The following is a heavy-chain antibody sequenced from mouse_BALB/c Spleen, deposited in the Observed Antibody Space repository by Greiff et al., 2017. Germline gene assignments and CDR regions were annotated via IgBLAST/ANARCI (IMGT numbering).Heavy chain of an antibody. CDR1: GFNIKDTY. CDR3: ARDGYYLYWYFDV. J-gene: IGHJ1*01. V-gene: IGHV14-3*02. CDR2: IDPANGNT. D-gene: IGHD2-3*01. Sequence: VQLKQSGAELVKPGASVKLSCTASGFNIKDTYMHWVKQRPEQGLEWIGRIDPANGNTKYDPKFQGKATITADTSSNTAYLQLSSLTSEDTAVYYCARDGYYLYWYFDVWGAGTTVTVSS.